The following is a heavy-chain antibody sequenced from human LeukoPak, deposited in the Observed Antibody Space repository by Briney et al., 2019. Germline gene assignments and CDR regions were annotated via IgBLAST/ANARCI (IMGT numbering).Heavy chain of an antibody. CDR3: ARDRAATQGWVEFDP. J-gene: IGHJ5*02. CDR2: IRGGGET. Sequence: GGSLRLSCAVSGFSARSYYMSWVRQAPGKGLEWVSLIRGGGETFYADSVKGRFSISRDDSKNTVYLQMNSLRIEDTALYFCARDRAATQGWVEFDPWGQGTLVTVSS. CDR1: GFSARSYY. D-gene: IGHD6-19*01. V-gene: IGHV3-66*02.